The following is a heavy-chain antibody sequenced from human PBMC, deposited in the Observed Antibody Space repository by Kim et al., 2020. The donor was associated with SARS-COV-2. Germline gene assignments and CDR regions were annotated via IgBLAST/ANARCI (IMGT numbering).Heavy chain of an antibody. Sequence: SGKGRLTISRDESRNTEYLEMNGLKTEDTAVYYCTRIPATALAFWDAFDIWGQGTMVTVSS. D-gene: IGHD3-3*02. J-gene: IGHJ3*02. V-gene: IGHV3-73*01. CDR3: TRIPATALAFWDAFDI.